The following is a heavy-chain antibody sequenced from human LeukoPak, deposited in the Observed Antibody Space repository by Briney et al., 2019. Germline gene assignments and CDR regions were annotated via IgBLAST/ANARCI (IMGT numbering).Heavy chain of an antibody. D-gene: IGHD5-12*01. J-gene: IGHJ4*02. V-gene: IGHV3-21*01. CDR1: GFTFSSYS. CDR2: ISSSSYI. Sequence: GGSLRLSCAASGFTFSSYSMNWVRQVPGKGLEWVSSISSSSYIYYADSVKGRFTISRDNAKNSLYLQMNSLRAEDTAVYYCARDPRGYTVNFDYWGQGTLVTVSS. CDR3: ARDPRGYTVNFDY.